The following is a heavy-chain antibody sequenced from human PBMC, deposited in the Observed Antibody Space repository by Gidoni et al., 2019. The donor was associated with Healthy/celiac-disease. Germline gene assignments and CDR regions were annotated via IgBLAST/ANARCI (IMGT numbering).Heavy chain of an antibody. V-gene: IGHV1-69*01. J-gene: IGHJ6*03. CDR2: IIPIFGTA. D-gene: IGHD6-13*01. CDR3: ARDSLGEVVYSSSYYYYYYMDV. Sequence: QVQLVQSGAEVKKPGSSVKVSCKASGGTFSSYAISWVRQAPGQGLEWMGGIIPIFGTANYAQKFQGRVTITADESTSTAYMELSSLRSEDTAVYYCARDSLGEVVYSSSYYYYYYMDVWGKGTTVTVSS. CDR1: GGTFSSYA.